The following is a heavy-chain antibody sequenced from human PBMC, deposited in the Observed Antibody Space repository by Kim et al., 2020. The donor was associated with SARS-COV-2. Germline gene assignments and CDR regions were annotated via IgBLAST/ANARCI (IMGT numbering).Heavy chain of an antibody. D-gene: IGHD3-9*01. CDR2: INTNTGNP. V-gene: IGHV7-4-1*02. CDR3: ARDFPYYDILTGYHNYYYYYGMDV. CDR1: GYTFTSYA. Sequence: ASVKVSCKASGYTFTSYAMNWVRQAPGQGLEWMGWINTNTGNPTYAQGFTGRFVFSLDTSVSTAYLQISSLKAEDTAVYYCARDFPYYDILTGYHNYYYYYGMDVWGQGTTVTVSS. J-gene: IGHJ6*02.